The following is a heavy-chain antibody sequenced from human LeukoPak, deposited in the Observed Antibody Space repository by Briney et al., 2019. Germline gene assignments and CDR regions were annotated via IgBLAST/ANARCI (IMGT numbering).Heavy chain of an antibody. CDR3: ARVWAWGGLYYFDH. Sequence: PSETLSLTCTVSGGSISSGGYYWSWIRQHPGKGLEWIGYIYYSGSTYYNPSLKSRVTISVDTSKNQFSLKLSSVTAADTAVYYCARVWAWGGLYYFDHWGQGTLVTVSS. CDR2: IYYSGST. J-gene: IGHJ4*02. V-gene: IGHV4-31*03. CDR1: GGSISSGGYY. D-gene: IGHD3-16*01.